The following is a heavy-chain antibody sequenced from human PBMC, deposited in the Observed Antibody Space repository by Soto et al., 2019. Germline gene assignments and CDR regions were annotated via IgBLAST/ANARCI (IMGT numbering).Heavy chain of an antibody. V-gene: IGHV4-39*01. D-gene: IGHD3-3*01. Sequence: SETLSLTCTVSGGSISSSSYYWGWIRQPPGKGLEWFGSIYYSGSTYYNPSLKSRVTISVDTSKNQFSLKLSSVTAADTAVYYCARQEYYDFWSGYYDHPNWFDPWGQGTLVTVSS. CDR1: GGSISSSSYY. CDR3: ARQEYYDFWSGYYDHPNWFDP. J-gene: IGHJ5*02. CDR2: IYYSGST.